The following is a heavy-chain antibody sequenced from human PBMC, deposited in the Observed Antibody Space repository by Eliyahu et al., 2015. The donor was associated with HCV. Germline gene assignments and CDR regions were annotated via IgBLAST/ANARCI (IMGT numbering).Heavy chain of an antibody. CDR2: LFSSGST. D-gene: IGHD2-2*01. V-gene: IGHV4-31*04. J-gene: IGHJ3*02. CDR1: GXSIXNGAYF. Sequence: QVRLQESGPGLVEPLQTLSLTCTVSGXSIXNGAYFWTWIRQLPGKDLEWIGYLFSSGSTYYTPSLDSRLAISMDMSKNQFYLQLTSVTAADTAVYYCAKLGYCSTVACPRGGGFDIWGQGTVVTVSS. CDR3: AKLGYCSTVACPRGGGFDI.